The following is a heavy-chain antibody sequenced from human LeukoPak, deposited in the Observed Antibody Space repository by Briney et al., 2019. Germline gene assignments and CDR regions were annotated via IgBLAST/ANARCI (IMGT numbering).Heavy chain of an antibody. V-gene: IGHV3-30*18. J-gene: IGHJ4*02. D-gene: IGHD6-13*01. CDR1: GFTFSSYG. CDR2: ISYDGSNK. Sequence: PGRSLRLSCAASGFTFSSYGMHWVRQAPGKGLEWVAVISYDGSNKYYADSVKGRFTISRDNSKNTLYLQMNSLRAEDTAVYYCAKSTRQLTLREGFDYWGQGTLVTVSS. CDR3: AKSTRQLTLREGFDY.